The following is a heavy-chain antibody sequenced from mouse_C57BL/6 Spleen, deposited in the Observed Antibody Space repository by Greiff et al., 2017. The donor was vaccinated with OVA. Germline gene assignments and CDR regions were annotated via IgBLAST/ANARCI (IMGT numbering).Heavy chain of an antibody. CDR2: IDPSDSYT. D-gene: IGHD2-2*01. CDR1: GYTFTSYW. Sequence: VQLQQPGAELVKPGASVKLSCKASGYTFTSYWMQWVKQRPGQGLEWIGEIDPSDSYTNYNQKFKGKATLTVDTSSSTAYMQLSSLTSEDSAVYYCARGNGLRHWYFDVWGTGTTVTVSS. J-gene: IGHJ1*03. V-gene: IGHV1-50*01. CDR3: ARGNGLRHWYFDV.